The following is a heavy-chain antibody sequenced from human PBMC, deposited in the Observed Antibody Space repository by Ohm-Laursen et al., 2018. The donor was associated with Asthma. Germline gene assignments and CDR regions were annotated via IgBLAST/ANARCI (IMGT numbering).Heavy chain of an antibody. CDR1: GFTFSSYA. V-gene: IGHV3-30-3*01. J-gene: IGHJ4*02. CDR2: ISYDGSNK. Sequence: SLRLSCSASGFTFSSYAMHWVRQAPGKGLEWAAVISYDGSNKYYADSVKGRFTISRDSSKNTVDLQMNSLRAEDTAVYYCARDGSRSGHYPRPHDYWGQGTLVTVSS. CDR3: ARDGSRSGHYPRPHDY. D-gene: IGHD3-22*01.